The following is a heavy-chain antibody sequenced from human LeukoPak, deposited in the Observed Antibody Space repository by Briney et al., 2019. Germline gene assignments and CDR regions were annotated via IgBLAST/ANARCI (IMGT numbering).Heavy chain of an antibody. CDR1: VYTYTSYD. CDR3: ASMGWLQFYFDY. J-gene: IGHJ4*02. Sequence: ASVKVSCKASVYTYTSYDINWVRQATGQGLEWMGWMNPNSGNTGYAQKFQGRVTITRNTSISTAYMELSSLRSEDTAVYYCASMGWLQFYFDYWGQGTLVTVSS. V-gene: IGHV1-8*03. D-gene: IGHD5-24*01. CDR2: MNPNSGNT.